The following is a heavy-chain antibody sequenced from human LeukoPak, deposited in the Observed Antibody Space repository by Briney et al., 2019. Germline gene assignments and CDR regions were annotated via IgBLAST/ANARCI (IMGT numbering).Heavy chain of an antibody. Sequence: GASVKVSCKISGYSXTEVSMHWVRQAPGKGLEWMGGFAPGDGETIYAQNFQGRLIVTEDTSTDTAYMELSSLRSDDTAVYYCATEIVGYGDVNYFDSWGQGTLVTVSS. J-gene: IGHJ4*02. CDR2: FAPGDGET. V-gene: IGHV1-24*01. D-gene: IGHD4-17*01. CDR3: ATEIVGYGDVNYFDS. CDR1: GYSXTEVS.